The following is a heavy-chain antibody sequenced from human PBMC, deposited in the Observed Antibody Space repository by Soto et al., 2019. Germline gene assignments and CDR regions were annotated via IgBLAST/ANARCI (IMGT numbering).Heavy chain of an antibody. J-gene: IGHJ4*02. V-gene: IGHV1-3*01. D-gene: IGHD3-22*01. CDR2: INAGNGNT. Sequence: ASVKVSCKASGYTFTSYAMHWVRQAPGQRLEWMGWINAGNGNTKYSQKFQGRVTITRDTSASTAYMELSSLRSEDTAVYYCARSFDSSGLIDYWGQGTLVTVSS. CDR1: GYTFTSYA. CDR3: ARSFDSSGLIDY.